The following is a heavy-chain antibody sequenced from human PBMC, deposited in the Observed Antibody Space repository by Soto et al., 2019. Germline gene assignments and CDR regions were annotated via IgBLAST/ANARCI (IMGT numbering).Heavy chain of an antibody. CDR1: GYTFTSYY. Sequence: ASVKVSCKASGYTFTSYYMHWVRQAPGQGLEWMGIINPSGGSTSYAQKFQGRVTMTRDTSTSTVHMELSSLRSEDTAVYYCAREGAGATISAAFDIWGQGTMVTVSS. D-gene: IGHD1-26*01. V-gene: IGHV1-46*01. J-gene: IGHJ3*02. CDR2: INPSGGST. CDR3: AREGAGATISAAFDI.